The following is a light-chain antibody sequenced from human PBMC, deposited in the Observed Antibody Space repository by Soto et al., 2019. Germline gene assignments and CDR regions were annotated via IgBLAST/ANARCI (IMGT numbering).Light chain of an antibody. CDR2: INN. CDR1: TSNIGAGYD. Sequence: QSVLTQPPSVSGAPGQRVTISCTGNTSNIGAGYDVHWYQQLPGTAPTLLIYINNNRPSGVPDRFSGSKSGTSASLAITGLQAEDEADYYCQSYDSSLSAVVFGGGTKVTVL. J-gene: IGLJ3*02. V-gene: IGLV1-40*01. CDR3: QSYDSSLSAVV.